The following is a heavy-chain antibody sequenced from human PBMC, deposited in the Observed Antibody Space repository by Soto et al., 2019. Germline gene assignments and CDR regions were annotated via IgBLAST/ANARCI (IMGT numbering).Heavy chain of an antibody. D-gene: IGHD3-22*01. Sequence: GGSLRLSCAASGFTFSSYAMSWVRQAPGKGLEWVSAISGSGGSTYYADSVKGRFTISRDNSKNTLYLQMNSLRAENTAFYSCPKNKTMIPPDGPWXQGPLVPVSS. CDR1: GFTFSSYA. CDR3: PKNKTMIPPDGP. J-gene: IGHJ5*02. V-gene: IGHV3-23*01. CDR2: ISGSGGST.